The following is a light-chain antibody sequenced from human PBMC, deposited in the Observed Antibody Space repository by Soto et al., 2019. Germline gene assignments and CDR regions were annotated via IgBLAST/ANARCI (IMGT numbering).Light chain of an antibody. CDR2: GVS. CDR1: QSVTNRY. CDR3: GQFVSSPPRK. Sequence: EIVLTQSPGTLSLSPGERATLYCRSSQSVTNRYLAWYRQKPGQAPRLLIYGVSNRATGIPDRFSGSGSGTDFTLTIKRLEPEDFAVYFCGQFVSSPPRKCGQGTKGDIK. V-gene: IGKV3-20*01. J-gene: IGKJ1*01.